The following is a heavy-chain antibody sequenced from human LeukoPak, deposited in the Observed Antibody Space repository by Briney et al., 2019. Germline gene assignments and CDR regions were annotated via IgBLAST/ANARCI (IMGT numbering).Heavy chain of an antibody. J-gene: IGHJ4*02. CDR1: GFTFSDYY. Sequence: GGSLRLSCAASGFTFSDYYMSWIRQAPGKGLEWVSAISGSGGSTYYADSVKGRFTISRDNSKNTLYLQMNSLRAEDTAVYYCAKVTATILYYFDYWGQGTLVTVSS. D-gene: IGHD5-12*01. V-gene: IGHV3-23*01. CDR3: AKVTATILYYFDY. CDR2: ISGSGGST.